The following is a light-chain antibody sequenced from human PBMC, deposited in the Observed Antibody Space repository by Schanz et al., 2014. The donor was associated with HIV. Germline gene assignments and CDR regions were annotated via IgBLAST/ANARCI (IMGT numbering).Light chain of an antibody. J-gene: IGLJ1*01. V-gene: IGLV2-14*03. CDR3: SSYTSSTTYV. Sequence: QSALTQPASVSGSPGQSVTISCTGTSSDVGAYNHVSWYQHHPGKAPKVMIYDVSNRPSGVSNRFSGSKSGSTASLTIFGLQAEDEADYYCSSYTSSTTYVFGTGTKLTVL. CDR1: SSDVGAYNH. CDR2: DVS.